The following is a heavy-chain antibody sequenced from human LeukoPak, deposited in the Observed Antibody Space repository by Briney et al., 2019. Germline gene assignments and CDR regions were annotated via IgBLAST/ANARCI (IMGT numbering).Heavy chain of an antibody. CDR3: GKEGGA. CDR2: ISGSGGST. Sequence: GGSLRLSCAASGFTFSSYAMSWVRQAPGKGLEWVSAISGSGGSTYYADSVKGRFTITRDNSKDMVYLQMNSLKVEDTAIYYRGKEGGAWGQGIQVTVSS. D-gene: IGHD3-16*01. V-gene: IGHV3-23*01. J-gene: IGHJ5*02. CDR1: GFTFSSYA.